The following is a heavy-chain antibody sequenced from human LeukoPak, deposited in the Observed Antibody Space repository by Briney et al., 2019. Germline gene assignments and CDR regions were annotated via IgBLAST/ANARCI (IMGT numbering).Heavy chain of an antibody. CDR1: GGSFSGYY. D-gene: IGHD5-12*01. J-gene: IGHJ5*02. CDR2: INHGGST. CDR3: AARLGWFDP. V-gene: IGHV4-34*01. Sequence: SETLSLTWAVYGGSFSGYYWSWIRQPPGKGLEWIGEINHGGSTNYNPSLKSRVTISVDTSKNQFSLKLSSVTAADTAVYYCAARLGWFDPWGQGTLVTVSS.